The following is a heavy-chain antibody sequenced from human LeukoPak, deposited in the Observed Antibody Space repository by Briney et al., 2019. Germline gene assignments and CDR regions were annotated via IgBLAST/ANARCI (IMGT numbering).Heavy chain of an antibody. CDR3: AKRDRPCSGDCSAPYYFDY. V-gene: IGHV3-23*01. J-gene: IGHJ4*02. Sequence: GGSLRLSCAASGFTFSSFAMSWVRQAPGKGLEWVSSISSSGANTYYADSVKGRFTISRDNSKNTLYLQVSDLRAEDTAVYYCAKRDRPCSGDCSAPYYFDYWGQGTLVTVSS. CDR2: ISSSGANT. D-gene: IGHD2-21*02. CDR1: GFTFSSFA.